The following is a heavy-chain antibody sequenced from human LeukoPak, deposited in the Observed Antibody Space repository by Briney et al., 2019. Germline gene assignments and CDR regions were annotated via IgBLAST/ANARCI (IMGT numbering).Heavy chain of an antibody. J-gene: IGHJ6*02. D-gene: IGHD3-10*01. CDR3: ARVPYGSGSYYYHGMDV. V-gene: IGHV4-59*01. CDR1: GGSISSYY. Sequence: SETLSLTCTFSGGSISSYYWIWIRQPPGKGLEWIGFIYYSGNTNYNPSLKSRVTISVDTSKNQFSLKLSSVTAADTAVYYCARVPYGSGSYYYHGMDVWGQGTTVTVSS. CDR2: IYYSGNT.